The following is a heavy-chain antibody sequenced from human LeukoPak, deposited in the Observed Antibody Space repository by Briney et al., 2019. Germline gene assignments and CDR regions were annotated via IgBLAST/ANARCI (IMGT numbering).Heavy chain of an antibody. CDR3: ASEGGHDVWSGYRDY. V-gene: IGHV3-21*01. CDR2: ICIRGSYI. Sequence: GGSLRLSCVASGFTFSSSNLNWVCQAPGKGLEWVSAICIRGSYIYFADSVKGRFAISRDNARSTLYLQMNSLRAEDTAVYYCASEGGHDVWSGYRDYWGQGTLVTVSS. D-gene: IGHD3-3*01. J-gene: IGHJ4*02. CDR1: GFTFSSSN.